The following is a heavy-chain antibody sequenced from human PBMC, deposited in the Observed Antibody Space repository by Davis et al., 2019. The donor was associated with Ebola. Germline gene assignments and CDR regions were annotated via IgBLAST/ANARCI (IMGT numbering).Heavy chain of an antibody. CDR2: MNRRGRA. CDR1: GGSFSDYY. CDR3: AKTPTGFPNWFDS. D-gene: IGHD4-23*01. J-gene: IGHJ5*01. Sequence: PSETLSLTCAVYGGSFSDYYWGWIRQPPGKGLEWIGEMNRRGRADYNPSLQSRVTISVDTSRNHFSLRLSSVTAADTAVYYCAKTPTGFPNWFDSWGQGTLVTVSS. V-gene: IGHV4-34*01.